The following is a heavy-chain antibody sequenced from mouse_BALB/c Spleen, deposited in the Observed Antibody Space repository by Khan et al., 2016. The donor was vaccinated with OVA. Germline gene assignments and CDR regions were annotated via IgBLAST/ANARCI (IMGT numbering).Heavy chain of an antibody. V-gene: IGHV1S136*01. CDR1: GYTFTSYV. D-gene: IGHD2-3*01. J-gene: IGHJ3*01. CDR3: APVDGYYVSCAY. CDR2: IYPYNDDT. Sequence: EVQLQQSGPELVKPGASVKMSCKASGYTFTSYVMHWVKQKPGLGLEWIGYIYPYNDDTKYNEKFKGKATLTSDKSSSTAYMELSSLTSEDSAVYYGAPVDGYYVSCAYWGQGTLVTVSA.